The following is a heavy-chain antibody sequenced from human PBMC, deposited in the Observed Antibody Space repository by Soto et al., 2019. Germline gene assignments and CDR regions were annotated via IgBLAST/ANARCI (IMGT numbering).Heavy chain of an antibody. CDR1: GGTFDNYA. J-gene: IGHJ6*02. V-gene: IGHV1-69*12. CDR2: IIPMLDSA. Sequence: QVQLVQSGAEVKKPGSSVKVSCKASGGTFDNYAITWVRQAPGQGLEWMAGIIPMLDSANYAEKFQDRVTITADESTSTAYMEVSSLRSEDTAVYYCARTYHYDSGVKTSFYYGMDVWGQGTTVTVSS. D-gene: IGHD3-22*01. CDR3: ARTYHYDSGVKTSFYYGMDV.